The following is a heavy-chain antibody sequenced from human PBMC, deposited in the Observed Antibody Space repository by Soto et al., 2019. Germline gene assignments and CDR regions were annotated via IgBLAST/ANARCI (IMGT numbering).Heavy chain of an antibody. CDR3: TRGTTYGSGRSSYYFDS. Sequence: QVQLQESGPGLVKPSVTLSLTCTVSSGSISSDYCWSWVRQPPGKGLEWIGEIYHSGRTNYNSSLKSRVTMSVDKSTNQFSLRLSSVIAADTAVYYCTRGTTYGSGRSSYYFDSWGQGTLVTVSS. CDR1: SGSISSDYC. CDR2: IYHSGRT. V-gene: IGHV4-4*02. D-gene: IGHD3-10*01. J-gene: IGHJ4*02.